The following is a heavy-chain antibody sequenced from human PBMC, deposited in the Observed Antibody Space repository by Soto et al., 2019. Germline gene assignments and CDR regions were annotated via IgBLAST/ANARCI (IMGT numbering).Heavy chain of an antibody. CDR3: ARQDCSGGSCYSSRHYYYGMDV. D-gene: IGHD2-15*01. J-gene: IGHJ6*02. CDR2: IYPADSDV. CDR1: GYSFTSYW. V-gene: IGHV5-51*01. Sequence: PGESLKISCXGSGYSFTSYWIAWVRQVPGKGLEWMGIIYPADSDVRHSPSFQGQVTISVDKSLSTAHLQWSSLKASDTAMYYCARQDCSGGSCYSSRHYYYGMDVWGQGTTVTVSS.